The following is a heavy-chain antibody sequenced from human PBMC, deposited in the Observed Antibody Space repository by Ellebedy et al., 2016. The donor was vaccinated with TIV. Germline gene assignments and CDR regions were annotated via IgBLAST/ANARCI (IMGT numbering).Heavy chain of an antibody. CDR3: AREPSFGDLDY. J-gene: IGHJ4*02. CDR2: ITENGDRT. Sequence: GGSLRLSXSASGFTFGSYAMHWVRQAPGKGLEYVSVITENGDRTFYVDSVKGRLTMSRDNSQNTLYLHMNSLITEDTAMYYCAREPSFGDLDYWGQGVMVTVSS. CDR1: GFTFGSYA. D-gene: IGHD3-10*01. V-gene: IGHV3-64D*06.